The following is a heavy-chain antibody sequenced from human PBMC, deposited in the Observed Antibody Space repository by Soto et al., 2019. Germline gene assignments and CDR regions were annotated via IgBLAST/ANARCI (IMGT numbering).Heavy chain of an antibody. CDR1: EFTFSIYA. J-gene: IGHJ4*02. D-gene: IGHD6-19*01. CDR3: VKEGQWMVRFFW. V-gene: IGHV3-64D*06. CDR2: ISSNGGST. Sequence: GGSLRLSCSTSEFTFSIYAMHWVRQAPGKGLEYVSAISSNGGSTYYADSAKGRFTISRDNSKNTLYLQMSSLRAEDTAVYYCVKEGQWMVRFFWWGQGTMVTVSS.